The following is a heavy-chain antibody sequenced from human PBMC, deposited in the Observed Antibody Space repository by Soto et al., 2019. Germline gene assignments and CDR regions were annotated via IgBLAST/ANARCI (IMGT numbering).Heavy chain of an antibody. CDR2: ISYDGSNK. J-gene: IGHJ5*02. CDR1: GFTFSSYA. CDR3: ARDLIAAAGNWFDP. Sequence: QVQLVESGGGVVQPGRSLRLSCAASGFTFSSYAMHWVRQAPGKGLEWVAVISYDGSNKYYADSVKGRFTISRDNSKNTLYLQMNSLRAEDTAVYYYARDLIAAAGNWFDPWGQGTLVTVSS. D-gene: IGHD6-13*01. V-gene: IGHV3-30-3*01.